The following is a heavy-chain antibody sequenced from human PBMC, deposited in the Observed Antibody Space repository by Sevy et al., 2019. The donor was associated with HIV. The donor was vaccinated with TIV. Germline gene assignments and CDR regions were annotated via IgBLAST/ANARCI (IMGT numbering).Heavy chain of an antibody. CDR1: GGSISSYY. Sequence: SETLSLTCAVSGGSISSYYWSWIRQPPGKGLEWVWYICYSGSTNYNPSLKSRVTISVDTSKNKFSLQLSSVPAADTAVYYCARGHDILTGRHVGVYDYWGQGTLVTVSS. D-gene: IGHD3-9*01. CDR2: ICYSGST. CDR3: ARGHDILTGRHVGVYDY. J-gene: IGHJ4*02. V-gene: IGHV4-59*01.